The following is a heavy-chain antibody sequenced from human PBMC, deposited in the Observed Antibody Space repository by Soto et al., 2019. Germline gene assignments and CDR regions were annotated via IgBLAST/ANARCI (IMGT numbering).Heavy chain of an antibody. CDR1: AFNIPDRA. D-gene: IGHD3-22*01. CDR3: AKIRHSSSYLIDY. Sequence: GSLRLSCVGSAFNIPDRAMHWVRQAPGKGLEWVSAISGSGGSTYHADSVKGRFTISRDNSKNTLYLQMNSLRAEDTAVYYCAKIRHSSSYLIDYWGQGSLVTVSS. V-gene: IGHV3-23*01. J-gene: IGHJ4*02. CDR2: ISGSGGST.